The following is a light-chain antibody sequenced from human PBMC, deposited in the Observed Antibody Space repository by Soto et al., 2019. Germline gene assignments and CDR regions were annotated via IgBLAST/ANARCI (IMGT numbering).Light chain of an antibody. CDR3: QLYGGSHMFS. Sequence: EIVLTQSPGTLSLSPGEGGTLSCRASQSISSSYLAWYQQKPGQSPRLLIYAASSRATGIPDRFSGSGSGTDFTLTIIRLEPEDFAVYYCQLYGGSHMFSFGQGTKLEIK. CDR1: QSISSSY. J-gene: IGKJ2*01. V-gene: IGKV3-20*01. CDR2: AAS.